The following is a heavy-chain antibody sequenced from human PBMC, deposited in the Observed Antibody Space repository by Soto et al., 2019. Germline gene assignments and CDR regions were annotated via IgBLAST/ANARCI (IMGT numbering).Heavy chain of an antibody. Sequence: PGGSLRLSCAASGFTFSYYYMSWIRQAPGKGLEWVSYISSSSSYTNYADSVKGRFTISRDNAKNSLYLQMNSLRAEDTAVYYCARRLMVYARYYYYYGMDVWGQGTTVTVSS. D-gene: IGHD2-8*01. J-gene: IGHJ6*02. CDR1: GFTFSYYY. V-gene: IGHV3-11*06. CDR3: ARRLMVYARYYYYYGMDV. CDR2: ISSSSSYT.